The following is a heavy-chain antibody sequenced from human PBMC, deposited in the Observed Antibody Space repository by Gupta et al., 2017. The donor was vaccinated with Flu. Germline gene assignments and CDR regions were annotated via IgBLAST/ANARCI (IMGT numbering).Heavy chain of an antibody. CDR1: SSYE. V-gene: IGHV3-48*03. Sequence: SSYEMNWVRQAPGKGLEWVSYISSSGNTIHYADSVKGRFTISRDNARNSLHLQMNSLRADDTAIYYCARGLGASQGWDFDYWGQGTLVTVSS. D-gene: IGHD1-26*01. CDR3: ARGLGASQGWDFDY. CDR2: ISSSGNTI. J-gene: IGHJ4*02.